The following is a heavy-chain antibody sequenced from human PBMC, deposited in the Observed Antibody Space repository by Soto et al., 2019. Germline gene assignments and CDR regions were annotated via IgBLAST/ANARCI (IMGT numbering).Heavy chain of an antibody. CDR1: GFTFSSYG. CDR2: IWYDGSNK. D-gene: IGHD3-3*02. J-gene: IGHJ6*02. V-gene: IGHV3-33*01. CDR3: ARESRPIYRALSPVYYYYGMDV. Sequence: QVQLVESGGGVVQPGRSLRLSCAASGFTFSSYGMHWVRQAPGKWLEWVAVIWYDGSNKYYADSVKGRFTISRDNSKNTLYLQMNSLRADDTAVYYCARESRPIYRALSPVYYYYGMDVWGQGTTVTVSS.